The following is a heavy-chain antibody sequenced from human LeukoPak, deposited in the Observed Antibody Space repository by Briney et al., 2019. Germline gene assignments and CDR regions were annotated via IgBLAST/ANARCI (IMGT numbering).Heavy chain of an antibody. D-gene: IGHD3-22*01. CDR3: ARALPLIDFYESSASISPRPAYDY. J-gene: IGHJ4*02. CDR1: GYTFTSYD. V-gene: IGHV1-8*01. CDR2: MNPNSGNT. Sequence: ASVKVSCKASGYTFTSYDINWVRQATGQGLEWMGWMNPNSGNTGYAQKFQGRVTMTRNTSISTAYMELSSLRSGDTAVYYCARALPLIDFYESSASISPRPAYDYWGQGTLVTVSS.